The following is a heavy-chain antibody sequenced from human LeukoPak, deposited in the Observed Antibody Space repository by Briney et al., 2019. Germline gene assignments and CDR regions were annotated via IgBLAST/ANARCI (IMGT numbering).Heavy chain of an antibody. CDR2: IIPILGIA. CDR3: ARAVGCSSTSCRNNWFDP. J-gene: IGHJ5*02. CDR1: GGTFSSYA. V-gene: IGHV1-69*04. Sequence: SVKVSCKASGGTFSSYAISWVRQAPGQGLEWMGRIIPILGIANYAQKFKGRVTITADKSTSTAYMELSSLRSEDTAVYYCARAVGCSSTSCRNNWFDPWGQGTLVTVSS. D-gene: IGHD2-2*01.